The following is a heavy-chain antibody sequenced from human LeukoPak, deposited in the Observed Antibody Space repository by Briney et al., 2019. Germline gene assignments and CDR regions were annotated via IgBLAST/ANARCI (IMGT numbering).Heavy chain of an antibody. V-gene: IGHV4-31*03. J-gene: IGHJ6*02. D-gene: IGHD6-19*01. CDR2: IYYSGST. CDR3: ASASSGPGSYYYYGMDV. Sequence: SETLSLTCTVSGGSISSGGYYWSWIRQHPGKGLEWIGYIYYSGSTYYNPSLKSRVTISVDTSENQFSPKPSSVTAADTAVYYCASASSGPGSYYYYGMDVWGQGTTVTVSS. CDR1: GGSISSGGYY.